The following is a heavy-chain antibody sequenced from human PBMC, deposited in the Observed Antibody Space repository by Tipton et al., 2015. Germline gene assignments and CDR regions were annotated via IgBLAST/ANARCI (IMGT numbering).Heavy chain of an antibody. CDR2: ISHSGNT. J-gene: IGHJ5*02. CDR3: ARARGRHGGEFDA. D-gene: IGHD4-23*01. CDR1: AYSISSDYY. V-gene: IGHV4-38-2*01. Sequence: TLSLTCAVSAYSISSDYYWGWIRQPPGKGLEWIGSISHSGNTYYNPSLKSRVTMSRDTSKNQFSLKLTSVTAADTAVYYCARARGRHGGEFDAWGQGILVSVSS.